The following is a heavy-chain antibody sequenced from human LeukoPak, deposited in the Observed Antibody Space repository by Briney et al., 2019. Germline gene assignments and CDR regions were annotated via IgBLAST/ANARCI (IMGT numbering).Heavy chain of an antibody. Sequence: SQTLSLTCAISGDGLSVSSDFWSWVRQSPSRGLEWLGRTNYKTTWHNDYAVSVKSRITISPDTSKNQFSLHLTSVTPEDTALYCCAREADWGYDAYDIWGQGTIVTVSS. CDR3: AREADWGYDAYDI. CDR1: GDGLSVSSDF. V-gene: IGHV6-1*01. J-gene: IGHJ3*02. CDR2: TNYKTTWHN. D-gene: IGHD7-27*01.